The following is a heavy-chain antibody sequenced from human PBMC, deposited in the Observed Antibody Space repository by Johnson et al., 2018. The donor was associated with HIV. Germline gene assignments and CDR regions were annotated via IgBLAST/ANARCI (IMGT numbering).Heavy chain of an antibody. CDR1: RFSFSNYG. D-gene: IGHD5-24*01. CDR2: IWYDGSNQ. Sequence: QVQVVESGGGVVQPGRSLRLSCAASRFSFSNYGMHWVRQAPGKGLEWVAVIWYDGSNQYSADSVKGRFTISRDNSKNTLYLHMNSLKPEDTAVYYCARDAHGYNPYDAFDIWGHGTMVTVSS. V-gene: IGHV3-30*19. CDR3: ARDAHGYNPYDAFDI. J-gene: IGHJ3*02.